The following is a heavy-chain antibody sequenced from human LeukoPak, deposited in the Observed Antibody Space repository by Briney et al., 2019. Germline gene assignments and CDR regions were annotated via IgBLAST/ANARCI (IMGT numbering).Heavy chain of an antibody. CDR3: ARRDSRWVLDY. J-gene: IGHJ4*02. Sequence: SETLSLTCTVSGGSISSSSYYWGWIRQPPGKGLEWIGSIYYSGSTYYNPSLKSRVTISVDTSKNQFSLKLSSVTAADTAVYYCARRDSRWVLDYWGQGTLVTVSS. V-gene: IGHV4-39*07. D-gene: IGHD4-23*01. CDR1: GGSISSSSYY. CDR2: IYYSGST.